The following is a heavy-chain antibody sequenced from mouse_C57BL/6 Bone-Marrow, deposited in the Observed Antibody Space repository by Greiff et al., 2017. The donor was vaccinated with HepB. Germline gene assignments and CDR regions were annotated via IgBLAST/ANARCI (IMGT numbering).Heavy chain of an antibody. CDR1: GYAFSSYW. J-gene: IGHJ2*01. CDR3: ARDRNYYGSSYYFDY. V-gene: IGHV1-80*01. Sequence: VMLVESGAELVKPGASVKISCRASGYAFSSYWMNWVKQRPGKGLEWIGQIYPGDGDTNYNGKFKGKATLTADKSSSTAYMQLSSLTSEDSAVYFCARDRNYYGSSYYFDYWGQGTTLTVSS. CDR2: IYPGDGDT. D-gene: IGHD1-1*01.